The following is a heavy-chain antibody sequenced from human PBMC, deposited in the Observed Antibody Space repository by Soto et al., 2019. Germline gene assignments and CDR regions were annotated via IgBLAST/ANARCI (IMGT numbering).Heavy chain of an antibody. Sequence: SVKLSFKASGGTFSSDAISWLRHAPRQGLEWMGGIIPIFGTANYAQKFEGRVTITADESTSTAYMELSTLRSEATAVYYCARDSDWTAYVGWFDPWGQGTLVTSPQ. CDR2: IIPIFGTA. V-gene: IGHV1-69*13. CDR3: ARDSDWTAYVGWFDP. J-gene: IGHJ5*02. CDR1: GGTFSSDA. D-gene: IGHD3-9*01.